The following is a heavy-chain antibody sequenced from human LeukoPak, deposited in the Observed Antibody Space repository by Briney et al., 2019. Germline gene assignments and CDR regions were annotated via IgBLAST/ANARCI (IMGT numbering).Heavy chain of an antibody. D-gene: IGHD3-10*01. V-gene: IGHV4-30-2*01. CDR3: ARGFYGAGSHFDY. CDR1: GGSISSGDFP. J-gene: IGHJ4*02. CDR2: IFHTGHT. Sequence: PSETLSLTCAVSGGSISSGDFPWSWIRQPPGRGLEWIGYIFHTGHTSYNPSLKSRVTISVDMSKNQLSLRLTSVTAADTAVYYCARGFYGAGSHFDYWGQGTLVTVSS.